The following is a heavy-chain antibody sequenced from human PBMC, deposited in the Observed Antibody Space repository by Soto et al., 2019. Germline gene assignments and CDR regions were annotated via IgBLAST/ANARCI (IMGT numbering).Heavy chain of an antibody. J-gene: IGHJ4*02. CDR2: IYNSGST. D-gene: IGHD3-10*01. CDR3: ARGITMVRGVIHTPYFDY. Sequence: PSETLSLTCTVSGGSINSGGYYWSWIRQHPGKGLEWIGYIYNSGSTYYNPSLKSRVTISVGTSKNQFSLKLSSVTAADTAVYCCARGITMVRGVIHTPYFDYWGQGTLVTVSS. CDR1: GGSINSGGYY. V-gene: IGHV4-31*03.